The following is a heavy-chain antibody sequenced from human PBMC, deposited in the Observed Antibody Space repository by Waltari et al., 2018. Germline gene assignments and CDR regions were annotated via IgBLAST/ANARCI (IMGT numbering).Heavy chain of an antibody. CDR1: GYSISSGYY. CDR2: IYHSGGT. CDR3: ARLEFGSYYFDY. Sequence: QVQLQESGPGLVKPSETLSPTCAVSGYSISSGYYWGWIRQPPGKGLEWIGSIYHSGGTSYNPPIKSRVTISVDTSKNQFSLKLSSVTAADTAVYYCARLEFGSYYFDYWGQGTLVTVSS. J-gene: IGHJ4*02. V-gene: IGHV4-38-2*01. D-gene: IGHD3-10*01.